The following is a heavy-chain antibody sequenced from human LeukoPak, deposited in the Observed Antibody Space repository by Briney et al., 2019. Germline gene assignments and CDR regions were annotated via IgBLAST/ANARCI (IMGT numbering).Heavy chain of an antibody. CDR1: GFTFSSYA. V-gene: IGHV3-23*01. CDR3: AKDYDILTGPPFGY. D-gene: IGHD3-9*01. CDR2: IGGRGDIT. J-gene: IGHJ4*02. Sequence: GGSLRLSCAASGFTFSSYAMSWVRQAPGKGLEWVSSIGGRGDITYYAESVKGRFTISRDNAKNSLYLQMNSLRAEDTAVYYCAKDYDILTGPPFGYWGQGTLVTVSS.